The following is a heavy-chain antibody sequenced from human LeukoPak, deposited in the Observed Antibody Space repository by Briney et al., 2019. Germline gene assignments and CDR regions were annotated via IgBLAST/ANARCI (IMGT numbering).Heavy chain of an antibody. V-gene: IGHV1-2*02. J-gene: IGHJ5*02. CDR3: ARVGFEYGDNRWFDP. CDR2: INPNSGGT. Sequence: ASVKVSCKASAYSFTGYYMHWVRQAPGQGLEWMGWINPNSGGTNYAQKFQGRVTMTRDTSISTAYMELSRLRSDDTAVYYCARVGFEYGDNRWFDPWGQGTLVTVSS. CDR1: AYSFTGYY. D-gene: IGHD4-17*01.